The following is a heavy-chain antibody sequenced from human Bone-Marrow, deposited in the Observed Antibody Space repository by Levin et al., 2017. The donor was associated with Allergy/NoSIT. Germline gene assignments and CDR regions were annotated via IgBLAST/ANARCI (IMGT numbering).Heavy chain of an antibody. CDR3: ATAPLTGGDDYDLWSGYYLDY. CDR1: GGTFSSFA. CDR2: IIPVYGTT. J-gene: IGHJ4*02. Sequence: SVKVSCKASGGTFSSFAINWLRQAPGQGLQWMGWIIPVYGTTNYAQNFQGRVTLTADESTVYMEMSSLRSEDTAVFYCATAPLTGGDDYDLWSGYYLDYWGQGTLVTVSS. D-gene: IGHD3-3*01. V-gene: IGHV1-69*13.